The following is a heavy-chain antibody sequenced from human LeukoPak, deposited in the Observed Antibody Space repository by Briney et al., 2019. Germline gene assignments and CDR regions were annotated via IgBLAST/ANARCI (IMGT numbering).Heavy chain of an antibody. CDR2: INRSRSS. J-gene: IGHJ5*02. CDR1: GWSFSDYY. V-gene: IGHV4-34*01. D-gene: IGHD1-1*01. CDR3: ARGSPRYGRERKWFDP. Sequence: PSETLSLTCAVYGWSFSDYYWTWIRQPPGKGLKGIGEINRSRSSNYNASLKSRVTISVDTSKNHFSLKLSSVTAADTAVYYCARGSPRYGRERKWFDPWGQGTKVTVSS.